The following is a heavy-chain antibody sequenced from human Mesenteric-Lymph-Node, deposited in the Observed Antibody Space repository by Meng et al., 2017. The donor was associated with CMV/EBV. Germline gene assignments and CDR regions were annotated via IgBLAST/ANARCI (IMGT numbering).Heavy chain of an antibody. J-gene: IGHJ4*02. CDR3: ARDSKDTYIVATDY. CDR1: GFTIDDYA. V-gene: IGHV3-9*01. D-gene: IGHD5-12*01. CDR2: ITWNSGRI. Sequence: SLKISCVASGFTIDDYAMHWVRQAPGKGLEWVSGITWNSGRIGYADSMKGRFTISRDNAKNSLYLQMNSLRAEDTAVYYCARDSKDTYIVATDYWGQGTLVTVSS.